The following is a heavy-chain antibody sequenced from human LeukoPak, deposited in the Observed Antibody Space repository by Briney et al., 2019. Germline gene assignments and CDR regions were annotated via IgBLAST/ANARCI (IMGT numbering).Heavy chain of an antibody. CDR2: VSGNGGST. Sequence: GGSLRLSCSASGFTFSRYAMYWVRQAPGKGLEYVSAVSGNGGSTYYADSVKGRFTISRDNSKNTLYLQMSSLRAEDTAVYYCVKGYCSSISCFGDYWGQGTLVTFSS. J-gene: IGHJ4*02. CDR3: VKGYCSSISCFGDY. V-gene: IGHV3-64D*09. CDR1: GFTFSRYA. D-gene: IGHD2-2*01.